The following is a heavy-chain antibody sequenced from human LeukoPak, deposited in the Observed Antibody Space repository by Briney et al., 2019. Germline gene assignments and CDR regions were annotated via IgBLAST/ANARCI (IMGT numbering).Heavy chain of an antibody. CDR1: GFTFSDYY. CDR2: ISSSGSTI. J-gene: IGHJ3*02. V-gene: IGHV3-11*04. Sequence: GGSLRLSCAASGFTFSDYYMSWIRQVPGKGLEWVSYISSSGSTIYYADSVKGRFTISRDNAKNSLYLQMNSLRAEDSAVYYCAREVGMGITIFGVVNDAFDIWGQGTMVTVSS. D-gene: IGHD3-3*01. CDR3: AREVGMGITIFGVVNDAFDI.